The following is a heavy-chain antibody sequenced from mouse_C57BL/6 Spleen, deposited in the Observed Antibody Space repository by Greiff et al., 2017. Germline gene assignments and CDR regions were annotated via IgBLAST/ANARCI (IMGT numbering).Heavy chain of an antibody. CDR2: ISDGGSYT. D-gene: IGHD2-2*01. CDR1: GFTFSSYA. Sequence: EVMLVESGGGLVKPGGSLKLSCAASGFTFSSYAMSWVRQTPEKRLEWVATISDGGSYTYYPDNVKGRFTISRDNAKNNLYLQMSHLKSEDTAMYYCARDDYGYGWFAYWGQGTLVTVSA. CDR3: ARDDYGYGWFAY. J-gene: IGHJ3*01. V-gene: IGHV5-4*01.